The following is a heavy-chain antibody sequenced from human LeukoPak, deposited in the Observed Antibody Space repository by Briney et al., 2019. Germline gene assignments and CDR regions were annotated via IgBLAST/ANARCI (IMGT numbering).Heavy chain of an antibody. CDR2: IYYSGST. CDR3: ARVPGTAAALSWFDP. J-gene: IGHJ5*02. Sequence: PSETLSLTCTVSGGSISSYYWSWIRQPPGQGLEWIGYIYYSGSTNYNPSLTRRVTISVDTSKNQFSLKLSSVTAADTAVYYCARVPGTAAALSWFDPRGQGTLVTVSS. D-gene: IGHD6-13*01. CDR1: GGSISSYY. V-gene: IGHV4-59*01.